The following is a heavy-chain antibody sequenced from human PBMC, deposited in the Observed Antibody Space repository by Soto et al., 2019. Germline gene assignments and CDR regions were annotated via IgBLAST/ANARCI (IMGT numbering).Heavy chain of an antibody. CDR1: GDSISDTIYY. Sequence: SETLSLTCRVSGDSISDTIYYWGWIRQPPGKGLEWIGSIYYSERTSYNSGSTYYSPSLKSRVNISGDTSKSQFSLKLSSVTAADTAVYYCARHTRNQFDPWGQGTLVTVSS. V-gene: IGHV4-39*01. J-gene: IGHJ5*02. CDR3: ARHTRNQFDP. CDR2: IYYSERTSYNSGST.